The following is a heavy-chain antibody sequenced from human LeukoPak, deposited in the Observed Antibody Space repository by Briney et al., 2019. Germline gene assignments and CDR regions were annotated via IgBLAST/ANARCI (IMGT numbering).Heavy chain of an antibody. CDR1: AFTLSSFS. Sequence: GGSLRLSCAASAFTLSSFSMHWVRQSSGRGLEYVSAINYKGGPTYYADSVKGRFTISRDNSKNTLYLQMASLRDEDMGVYYCARVGPATAFDYWGQGTQVTVSS. V-gene: IGHV3-64*02. CDR3: ARVGPATAFDY. CDR2: INYKGGPT. J-gene: IGHJ4*02.